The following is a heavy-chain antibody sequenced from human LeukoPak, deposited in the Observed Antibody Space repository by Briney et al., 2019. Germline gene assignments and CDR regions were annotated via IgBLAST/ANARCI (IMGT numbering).Heavy chain of an antibody. CDR3: ARADFYESDGYYPFAFDI. CDR1: GGSVSNYY. Sequence: SETLSLTCTVSGGSVSNYYWSWIRQPAGKGLECIGRIYYTGSTSYNPALKGRVTMSVDTSKNQLSLKLNSVTAADTAVYYCARADFYESDGYYPFAFDIWGQGTVVTVSS. V-gene: IGHV4-4*07. CDR2: IYYTGST. D-gene: IGHD3-22*01. J-gene: IGHJ3*02.